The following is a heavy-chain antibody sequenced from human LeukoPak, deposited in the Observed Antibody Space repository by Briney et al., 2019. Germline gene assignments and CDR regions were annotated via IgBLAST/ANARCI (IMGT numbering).Heavy chain of an antibody. CDR3: ARHEKVAGANWFDP. CDR2: IYYSGST. Sequence: PSETLSLTCTVSGGSISSYYWSWIRQPPGKGLEWIGYIYYSGSTNYNPSLKSRVTISVDTSKNQFSLKLSSVTAADTAVYYCARHEKVAGANWFDPWGQGTLVTVSS. J-gene: IGHJ5*02. D-gene: IGHD6-19*01. V-gene: IGHV4-59*08. CDR1: GGSISSYY.